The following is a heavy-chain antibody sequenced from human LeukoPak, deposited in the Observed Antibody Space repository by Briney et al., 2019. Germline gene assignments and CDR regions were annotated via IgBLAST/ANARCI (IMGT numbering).Heavy chain of an antibody. Sequence: PGGSLRLSCAASGFTFSSYEMNWVRQAPGKGLEWVSYISSSGSTIYYADSVKGRFTISRDNAKNSLYLQMNSLRAEDTAVYYCARDPSDTVTDGYFDHWGQGTLVTVSS. CDR3: ARDPSDTVTDGYFDH. D-gene: IGHD4-17*01. CDR1: GFTFSSYE. J-gene: IGHJ4*02. V-gene: IGHV3-48*03. CDR2: ISSSGSTI.